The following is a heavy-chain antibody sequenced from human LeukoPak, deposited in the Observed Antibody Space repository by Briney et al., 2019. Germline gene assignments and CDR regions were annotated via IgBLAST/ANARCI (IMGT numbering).Heavy chain of an antibody. J-gene: IGHJ4*02. CDR3: ARDLAYCGGDCYDDY. D-gene: IGHD2-21*02. V-gene: IGHV1-8*01. CDR1: GYTFTSYD. Sequence: ASVKVSCKASGYTFTSYDINWVRQATGQGHEWIGWMNPNSGNTGYAQKFQGRVTMTRNTSISTAYMELSSLRSEDTAVYYCARDLAYCGGDCYDDYWGQGTLVTVSS. CDR2: MNPNSGNT.